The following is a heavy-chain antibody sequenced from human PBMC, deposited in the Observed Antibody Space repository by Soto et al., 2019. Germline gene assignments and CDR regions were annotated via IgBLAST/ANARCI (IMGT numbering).Heavy chain of an antibody. D-gene: IGHD3-10*01. Sequence: QSTFKESGHTLVKPTQTLTLTCTFSGFSLSPSGVGVGWVRQPPGKALEWLALIYSNDDKRFSTSLTSRLTITKDTSKNQVVLTMTNMDPVDTATYYCTHMRGSGLYCMDVGGQGTTVTVSS. J-gene: IGHJ6*02. CDR3: THMRGSGLYCMDV. CDR1: GFSLSPSGVG. V-gene: IGHV2-5*01. CDR2: IYSNDDK.